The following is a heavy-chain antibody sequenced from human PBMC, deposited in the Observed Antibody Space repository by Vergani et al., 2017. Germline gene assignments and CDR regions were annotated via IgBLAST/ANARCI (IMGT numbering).Heavy chain of an antibody. Sequence: QVQLQESGPGLVKPSQTLSLTCTVSGGSISSYYWSWIRQPPGKGLEWIGYIYYSGSTNYNPSLKSRVTISVDTSKNQFSLKLSSVTAADTAVYYCARGNGKQAIDIWGQGTMVTVSS. V-gene: IGHV4-59*01. CDR1: GGSISSYY. CDR2: IYYSGST. J-gene: IGHJ3*02. CDR3: ARGNGKQAIDI.